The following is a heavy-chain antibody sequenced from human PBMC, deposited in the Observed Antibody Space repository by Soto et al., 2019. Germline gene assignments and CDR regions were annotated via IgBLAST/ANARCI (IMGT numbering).Heavy chain of an antibody. Sequence: SETMSPTCTLSGPSISSSSYCWGWIRQPPGKGLEWIGSIYYSGSTYYNPSLKSRVTISVDTSKNQFSLKLSSVTAADTAVYYCARLHPLTIFGVVIPDAFDIWGQGTMVTVSS. CDR1: GPSISSSSYC. D-gene: IGHD3-3*01. CDR2: IYYSGST. J-gene: IGHJ3*02. CDR3: ARLHPLTIFGVVIPDAFDI. V-gene: IGHV4-39*01.